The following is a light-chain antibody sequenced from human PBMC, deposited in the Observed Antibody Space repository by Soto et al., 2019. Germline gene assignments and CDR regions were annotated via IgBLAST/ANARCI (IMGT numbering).Light chain of an antibody. CDR1: QSVSSSF. V-gene: IGKV3D-20*02. CDR3: QQCSNWSPVT. J-gene: IGKJ4*01. CDR2: GTS. Sequence: EIVLTQSPGTLSLSPGERATLSCRASQSVSSSFLAWYQQKPGQAPRLLIYGTSSRATGIPDRFSGSGSGTDFTLTISRLEPEDFAVFYCQQCSNWSPVTFGGGTKVDIK.